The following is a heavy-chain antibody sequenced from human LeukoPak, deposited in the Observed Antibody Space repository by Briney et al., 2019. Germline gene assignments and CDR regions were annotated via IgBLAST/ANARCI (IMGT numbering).Heavy chain of an antibody. CDR3: AKVGLYCGSTSCYAPYYYYYRDV. J-gene: IGHJ6*03. Sequence: GGSLRLSCAASGFTFTNYAMSWVRQAPGKGLEWVSTISGSGGSTYYADSVKGRFTISRDNSKNTLFLQMNSLRAEDTAVYYCAKVGLYCGSTSCYAPYYYYYRDVWGKGTTVTVSS. D-gene: IGHD2-2*01. CDR2: ISGSGGST. CDR1: GFTFTNYA. V-gene: IGHV3-23*01.